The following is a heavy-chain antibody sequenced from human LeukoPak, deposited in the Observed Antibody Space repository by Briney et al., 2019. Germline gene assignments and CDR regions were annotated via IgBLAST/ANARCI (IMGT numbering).Heavy chain of an antibody. J-gene: IGHJ4*02. Sequence: GGSLRLSCAASGFTFSTFAMSWVRQAPGKGLEWVSAISGSSGSTYYADSVKGRFTISRDNSKNTLYLQMNSLRAEDTAVYYCAKAGGIVVVVAATPDYWGQGTLVTVSS. D-gene: IGHD2-15*01. CDR1: GFTFSTFA. CDR3: AKAGGIVVVVAATPDY. CDR2: ISGSSGST. V-gene: IGHV3-23*01.